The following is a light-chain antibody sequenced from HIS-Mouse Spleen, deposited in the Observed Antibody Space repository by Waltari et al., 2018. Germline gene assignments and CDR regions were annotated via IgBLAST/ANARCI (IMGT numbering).Light chain of an antibody. J-gene: IGLJ1*01. Sequence: QSALTQPRSVSGSPGQSVTISCTGTSSDVGGYNYVSWYQQHPGKAPKLTIYAVSKRPSGGPDRLTGSKSGNTASLTISGLQAEDEADYYCCSYAGSYTGVFGTGTKVTVL. CDR1: SSDVGGYNY. V-gene: IGLV2-11*01. CDR3: CSYAGSYTGV. CDR2: AVS.